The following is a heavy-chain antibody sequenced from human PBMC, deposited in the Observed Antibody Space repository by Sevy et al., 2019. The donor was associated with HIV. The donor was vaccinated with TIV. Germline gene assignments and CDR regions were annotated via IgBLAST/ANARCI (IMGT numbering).Heavy chain of an antibody. CDR3: ARPHTSGWTRFEH. Sequence: SETLSLTCTVSGDSITSYYWAWIRQPPGKGLEWIGNVHNGGSTNYNPSLKSRLTIPVDTTNNQFSLKLGSVTVADTAGYFCARPHTSGWTRFEHWGQGILVTVSS. J-gene: IGHJ4*02. V-gene: IGHV4-59*01. CDR2: VHNGGST. D-gene: IGHD6-19*01. CDR1: GDSITSYY.